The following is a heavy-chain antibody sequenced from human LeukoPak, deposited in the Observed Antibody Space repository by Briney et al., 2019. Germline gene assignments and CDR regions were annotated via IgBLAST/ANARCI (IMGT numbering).Heavy chain of an antibody. CDR1: GFTFSSYA. CDR2: ISGSAYST. CDR3: ARLRRNTDSSGFFYYYDY. Sequence: GGSLRLSCAASGFTFSSYAMSWVRQAPGKGLEWVSAISGSAYSTYYADSVKGRFTISRDNSKNTLYLQMGSLRAEDSAVYYCARLRRNTDSSGFFYYYDYWGQGTLVTVSS. J-gene: IGHJ4*02. D-gene: IGHD3-22*01. V-gene: IGHV3-23*01.